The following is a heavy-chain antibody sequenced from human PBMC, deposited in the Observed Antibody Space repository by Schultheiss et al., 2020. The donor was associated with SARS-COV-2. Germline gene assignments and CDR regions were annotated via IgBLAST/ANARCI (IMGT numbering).Heavy chain of an antibody. CDR1: GFTFSSYG. CDR3: ARGVWDIVVVGYYMDV. V-gene: IGHV3-21*04. D-gene: IGHD2-2*01. Sequence: GESLKISCAASGFTFSSYGMHWVRQAPGKGLEWVSSISSSSSYTNYADSVKGRFTISRDNAKNSLYLQMNSLRAEDTAVYYCARGVWDIVVVGYYMDVWGKGTTVTVSS. CDR2: ISSSSSYT. J-gene: IGHJ6*03.